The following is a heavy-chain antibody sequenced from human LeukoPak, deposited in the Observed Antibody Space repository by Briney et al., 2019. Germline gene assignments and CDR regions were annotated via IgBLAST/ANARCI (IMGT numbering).Heavy chain of an antibody. J-gene: IGHJ5*02. D-gene: IGHD3-10*02. CDR1: GYTFTGQY. CDR2: INPNSGGT. CDR3: ARDNYVVGSGWFDP. V-gene: IGHV1-2*02. Sequence: ASVKVSCKASGYTFTGQYIHWVRQAPGQGPEWMGWINPNSGGTNYAQKFQGRVTMTRDTSISTAYMDLSRLTSDDTAVYYCARDNYVVGSGWFDPWGQGTLVTVSS.